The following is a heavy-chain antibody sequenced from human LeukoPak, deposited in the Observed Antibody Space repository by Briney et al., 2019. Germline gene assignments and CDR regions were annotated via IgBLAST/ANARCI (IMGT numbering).Heavy chain of an antibody. CDR2: INPNSGGT. V-gene: IGHV1-2*02. D-gene: IGHD3-22*01. CDR3: ARNYDSSGYYSPLGY. Sequence: ASVKVSCKASGYTFTGYYMHWVRQAPGQGLEWMGWINPNSGGTNYAQKFQGRVTMTRDTSISTAYMELSRLRSDDTAVYYRARNYDSSGYYSPLGYWGQGTLVTVSS. J-gene: IGHJ4*02. CDR1: GYTFTGYY.